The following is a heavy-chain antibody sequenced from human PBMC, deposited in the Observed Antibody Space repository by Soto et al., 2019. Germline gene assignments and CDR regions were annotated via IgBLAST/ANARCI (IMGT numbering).Heavy chain of an antibody. CDR2: FDPEDGET. J-gene: IGHJ3*02. V-gene: IGHV1-24*01. D-gene: IGHD6-19*01. CDR3: ARVGKQWLAYDAFDI. Sequence: VKVSCKVSGYTLTELSMHWVRQAPGKGLEWMGGFDPEDGETIYAQKFQGRVTMTRNTSISTAYMELSSLRSEDTAVYYCARVGKQWLAYDAFDIWGQGTMVTVSS. CDR1: GYTLTELS.